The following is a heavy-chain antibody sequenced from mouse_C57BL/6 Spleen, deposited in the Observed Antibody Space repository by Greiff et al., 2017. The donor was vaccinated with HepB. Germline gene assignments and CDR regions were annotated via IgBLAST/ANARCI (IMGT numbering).Heavy chain of an antibody. Sequence: EVQLQQSGPELVKPGASVKISCKASGYTFTDYYMNWVKQSHGKSLEWIGDINPNNGGTSYNQKFKGKATLTVDKSSSTAYMELRSLTSEDSAVYYCARRRGYSKSFAYWGQGTLVTVSA. CDR2: INPNNGGT. CDR3: ARRRGYSKSFAY. D-gene: IGHD2-5*01. V-gene: IGHV1-26*01. J-gene: IGHJ3*01. CDR1: GYTFTDYY.